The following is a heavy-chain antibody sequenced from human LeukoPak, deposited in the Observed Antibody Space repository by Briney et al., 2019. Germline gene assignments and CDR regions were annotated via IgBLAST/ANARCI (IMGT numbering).Heavy chain of an antibody. V-gene: IGHV3-33*01. J-gene: IGHJ5*02. CDR1: GFTFSSYG. Sequence: GGSLRLSCAASGFTFSSYGMRWVRQAPGKGLEWVAVIWYDGSNKYYADSVKGRFTISRDNSKNTLYLQMNSLRAEDTAVYYCAREIYSGSEGNWFDPGGQGTLVTVSS. CDR3: AREIYSGSEGNWFDP. CDR2: IWYDGSNK. D-gene: IGHD5-12*01.